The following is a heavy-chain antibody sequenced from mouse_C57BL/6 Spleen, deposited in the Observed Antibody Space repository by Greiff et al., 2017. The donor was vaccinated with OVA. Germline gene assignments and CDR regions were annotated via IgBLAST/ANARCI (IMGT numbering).Heavy chain of an antibody. CDR2: INPNNGGT. D-gene: IGHD1-1*01. CDR1: GYTFTDYY. V-gene: IGHV1-26*01. CDR3: ARCYYGSSPLAMDY. J-gene: IGHJ4*01. Sequence: VQLQQSGPELVKPGASVQISCKASGYTFTDYYMNWVKQSHGKSLEWIGDINPNNGGTSYNQKFKGKATLTVDKSSSTAYMELRSLTSEDSAVYYCARCYYGSSPLAMDYWGQGTSVTVSS.